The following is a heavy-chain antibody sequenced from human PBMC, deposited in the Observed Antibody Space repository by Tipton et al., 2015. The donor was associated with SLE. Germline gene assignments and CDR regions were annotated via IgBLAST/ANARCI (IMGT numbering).Heavy chain of an antibody. J-gene: IGHJ4*02. CDR2: ITPSDGRT. CDR1: GYTFISYY. D-gene: IGHD6-19*01. Sequence: QSGPEVKKPGASVKVSCKASGYTFISYYIHWVRQAPGQGLEWMGIITPSDGRTTYAQKFQGRVTMTRDTSTSTVYMELNSLRSEDTAVYYCARDAAVAGHFDYWGQGKLVTVSS. CDR3: ARDAAVAGHFDY. V-gene: IGHV1-46*01.